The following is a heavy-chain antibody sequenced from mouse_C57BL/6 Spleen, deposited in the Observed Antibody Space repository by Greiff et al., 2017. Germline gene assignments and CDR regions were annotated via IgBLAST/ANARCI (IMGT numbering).Heavy chain of an antibody. D-gene: IGHD1-1*01. CDR1: GYTFTSYT. Sequence: VQLQPSWAELARPGASVKMSCKASGYTFTSYTMHWVKQRPGQGLEWIGYINPSSGYTKYNQKFKDKATLTADKSSSTAYMQLSSLTSEDSAVYYCASRDGYGSSFDYWGQGTTLTVSS. CDR2: INPSSGYT. CDR3: ASRDGYGSSFDY. V-gene: IGHV1-4*01. J-gene: IGHJ2*01.